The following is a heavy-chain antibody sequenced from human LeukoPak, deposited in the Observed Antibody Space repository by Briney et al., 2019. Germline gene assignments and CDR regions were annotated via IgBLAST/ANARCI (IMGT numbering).Heavy chain of an antibody. J-gene: IGHJ5*02. CDR1: GFTFSNAW. CDR2: LKSKTDGGTT. Sequence: PGGSLRLSCAASGFTFSNAWMSWVRQAPGKGLEWVGRLKSKTDGGTTDYAAPVKGRFTISRDDSKNTLYLQMNSLKTEDTAVYYCTADPSPPDYDFWSGYHVQGWFDPWGQGTLVTVSS. CDR3: TADPSPPDYDFWSGYHVQGWFDP. D-gene: IGHD3-3*01. V-gene: IGHV3-15*01.